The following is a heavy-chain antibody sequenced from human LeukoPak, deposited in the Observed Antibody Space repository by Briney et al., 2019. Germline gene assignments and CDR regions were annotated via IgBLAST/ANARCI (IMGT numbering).Heavy chain of an antibody. CDR2: ISGSGGST. Sequence: GGSLRLSCAASGFTFSSYAMSWVRQAPGKGLEWVSAISGSGGSTYYADSVKGRFTISRDNSKNTLYLQMNSLRAEDTAVYYCARYSSGWYYFDYWGQGTLVTVSS. CDR1: GFTFSSYA. V-gene: IGHV3-23*01. CDR3: ARYSSGWYYFDY. D-gene: IGHD6-19*01. J-gene: IGHJ4*02.